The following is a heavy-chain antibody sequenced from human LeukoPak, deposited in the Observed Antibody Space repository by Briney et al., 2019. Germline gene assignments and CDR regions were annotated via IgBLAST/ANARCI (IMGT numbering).Heavy chain of an antibody. CDR2: IYYSGST. D-gene: IGHD3-16*02. J-gene: IGHJ4*02. CDR1: GDSIGSYY. V-gene: IGHV4-59*08. Sequence: SETLSLTCTVSGDSIGSYYWSWIRQPPGKGLEWIGYIYYSGSTNYNPSLKSRVTISLDTPKNQFSLKLSSVTAADTAVYYCARSNYVWGGFRLDYWGQGTLVTVSS. CDR3: ARSNYVWGGFRLDY.